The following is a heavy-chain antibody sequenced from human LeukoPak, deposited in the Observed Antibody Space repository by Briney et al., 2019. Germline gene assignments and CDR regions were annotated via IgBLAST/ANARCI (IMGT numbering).Heavy chain of an antibody. Sequence: PSETLSLTCTVSGGSISSYYWSWIRQPPGKGLEWIGYIYYSGSTNYNPSLKSRVTISVDTSKNQFSLKLSSVTAADTAVYYCARVDPDSSSTLEVFDYWGQGILVIVSS. CDR1: GGSISSYY. J-gene: IGHJ4*02. CDR2: IYYSGST. CDR3: ARVDPDSSSTLEVFDY. D-gene: IGHD6-6*01. V-gene: IGHV4-59*01.